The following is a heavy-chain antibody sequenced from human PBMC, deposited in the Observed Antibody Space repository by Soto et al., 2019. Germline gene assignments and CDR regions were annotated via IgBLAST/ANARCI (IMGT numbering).Heavy chain of an antibody. D-gene: IGHD5-18*01. J-gene: IGHJ4*02. CDR3: ASVGYSYNYDF. Sequence: SETLSLTCTVSGGAISSYHWSWIRQPPGKGLEWIGYIYYSGSTNYNPSLKSRVTISVDTSKNQFSLKLSSVTAADTAVYYCASVGYSYNYDFWGQGTLDIVYS. CDR1: GGAISSYH. V-gene: IGHV4-59*01. CDR2: IYYSGST.